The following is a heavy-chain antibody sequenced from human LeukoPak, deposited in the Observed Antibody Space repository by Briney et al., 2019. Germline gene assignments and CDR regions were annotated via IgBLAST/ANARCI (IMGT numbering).Heavy chain of an antibody. D-gene: IGHD4-23*01. CDR2: IYTSGST. J-gene: IGHJ4*02. Sequence: SETLSLTCTVSGGSISSYYWSWIRQPAGEGLEWIGRIYTSGSTNYNPSLKSRVTMSVDTSKNQFSLKLSSVTAAGTAVYYCARDQRERLRWYRDEYYFDYWGQGTLVTVSS. CDR3: ARDQRERLRWYRDEYYFDY. V-gene: IGHV4-4*07. CDR1: GGSISSYY.